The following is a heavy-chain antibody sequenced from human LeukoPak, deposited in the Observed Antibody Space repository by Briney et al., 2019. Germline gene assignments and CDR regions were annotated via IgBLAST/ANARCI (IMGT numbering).Heavy chain of an antibody. J-gene: IGHJ4*02. CDR3: ARGFLTVAGTFDH. V-gene: IGHV4-59*02. CDR2: VYDTAIT. D-gene: IGHD6-19*01. Sequence: PSETLSLTCTVSGGSVSGYHWSWIRQPPGKGLEWIGYVYDTAITNYNPSLRGRVTISVDKSKNQFSLILTSLTAADTALYFCARGFLTVAGTFDHWGQGTLVTVSS. CDR1: GGSVSGYH.